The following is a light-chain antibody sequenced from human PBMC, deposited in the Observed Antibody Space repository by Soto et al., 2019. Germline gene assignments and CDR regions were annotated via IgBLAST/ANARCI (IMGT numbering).Light chain of an antibody. V-gene: IGKV3-11*01. CDR1: QSVSSY. J-gene: IGKJ2*01. CDR2: DAS. Sequence: EIVLTHSPATLSLSPGERATLSCRASQSVSSYLAWYQQKPGQAPRLLIYDASNRATGIPARFSGSGSGTDFTLTISSLAPEDFALYYCQQRSNWPPTFGQGTKLEIK. CDR3: QQRSNWPPT.